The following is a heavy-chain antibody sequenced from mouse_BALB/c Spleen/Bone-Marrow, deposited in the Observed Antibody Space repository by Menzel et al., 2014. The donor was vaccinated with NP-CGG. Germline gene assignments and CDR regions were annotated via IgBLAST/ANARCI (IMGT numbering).Heavy chain of an antibody. CDR1: GDSITSGY. CDR2: ISYSGST. J-gene: IGHJ2*01. CDR3: AAYDSCYFDY. Sequence: VQGEESGPSLVKPSQTLTLTCSVTGDSITSGYWNWIRKFPGNKLEYMGYISYSGSTYYSPSLNSRISITRDTSKNQSDLQLKSVTSKHITTNYLAAYDSCYFDYLGQGTTPAVSS. D-gene: IGHD2-3*01. V-gene: IGHV3-8*02.